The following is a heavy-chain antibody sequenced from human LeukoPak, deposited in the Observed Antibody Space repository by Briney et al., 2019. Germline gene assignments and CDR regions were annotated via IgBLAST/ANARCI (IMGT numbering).Heavy chain of an antibody. Sequence: MAGGSLRLSCAASGFTFSSYGISWVRQAPGKGLEWVSGVSGTGSNTYYLDSVKGRFTISRDNAKNSLYLQMNSLRAEDTVVYYCAREWRLKLYYFDYWGQGTLVTVSS. D-gene: IGHD3-3*01. J-gene: IGHJ4*02. V-gene: IGHV3-21*01. CDR2: VSGTGSNT. CDR1: GFTFSSYG. CDR3: AREWRLKLYYFDY.